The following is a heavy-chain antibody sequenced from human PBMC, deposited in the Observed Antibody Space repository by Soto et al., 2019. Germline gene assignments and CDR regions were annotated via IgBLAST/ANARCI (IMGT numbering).Heavy chain of an antibody. Sequence: TSETLSLTCTVSGGSISSYYWSWIRQPPGKGLEWIGYIYYSGSTNYNPSLKSRVTISVGTSKNQFSLKLSSVTAADTAVYYCARQRSIFGVVTTGYYFDYWGQGTLVTVSS. J-gene: IGHJ4*02. D-gene: IGHD3-3*01. CDR2: IYYSGST. CDR3: ARQRSIFGVVTTGYYFDY. V-gene: IGHV4-59*08. CDR1: GGSISSYY.